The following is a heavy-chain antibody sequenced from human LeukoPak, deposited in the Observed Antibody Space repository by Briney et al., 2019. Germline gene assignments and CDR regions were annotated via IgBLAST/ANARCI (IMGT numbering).Heavy chain of an antibody. D-gene: IGHD1-26*01. CDR3: ARQPAYRGYMDV. CDR1: GFTFSSYE. Sequence: GGSLRLSCVASGFTFSSYEMNWVRQAPGKGLEWVSYISSSGSTIYYADSVTGRFTIFRDNAKNSLYLQMNSLRAEDAAVYYCARQPAYRGYMDVWGKGTTVTVSS. CDR2: ISSSGSTI. V-gene: IGHV3-48*03. J-gene: IGHJ6*03.